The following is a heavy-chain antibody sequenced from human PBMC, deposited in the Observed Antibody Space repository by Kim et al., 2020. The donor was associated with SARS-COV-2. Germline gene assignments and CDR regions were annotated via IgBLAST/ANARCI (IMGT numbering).Heavy chain of an antibody. CDR3: ARTFPGGPPTEYSTNWFDP. CDR2: IYYSGST. Sequence: SETLSLTCTVSGGSISSYYWSWIRQPPGKGLEWIGYIYYSGSTNYNPSLKSRVTISVDTSKNQFSLKLSSVTAADTAVYYCARTFPGGPPTEYSTNWFDPWGQGTLVTVSS. J-gene: IGHJ5*02. CDR1: GGSISSYY. D-gene: IGHD6-6*01. V-gene: IGHV4-59*08.